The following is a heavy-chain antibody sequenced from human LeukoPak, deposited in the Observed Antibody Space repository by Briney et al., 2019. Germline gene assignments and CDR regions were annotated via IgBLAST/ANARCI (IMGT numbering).Heavy chain of an antibody. D-gene: IGHD3-10*01. CDR2: FDPEDGET. J-gene: IGHJ6*02. Sequence: ASVKVSCKVSGNTLSELSMHWVRQTPGEGLEWMGGFDPEDGETIYAEKFQARVTMTEDTSTDTAYMQLTNLRSEDTAVYFCATEAELAWAPYYYGLDVWGQGTTVTVSS. V-gene: IGHV1-24*01. CDR3: ATEAELAWAPYYYGLDV. CDR1: GNTLSELS.